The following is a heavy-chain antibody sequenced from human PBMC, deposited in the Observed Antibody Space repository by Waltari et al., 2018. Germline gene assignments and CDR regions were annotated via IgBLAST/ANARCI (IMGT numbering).Heavy chain of an antibody. V-gene: IGHV1-18*01. CDR2: ISGNTGDT. D-gene: IGHD3-22*01. CDR1: GFTLPSYG. J-gene: IGHJ3*01. CDR3: ARNPNPFYYDSPCDL. Sequence: VQLVQSESAVKKPGASVKVSCKTSGFTLPSYGFTWVRKAPGQGLAWIGWISGNTGDTNYSQEFRDRVTMTTDTSTNTVYMELRTLRSDDTALYYCARNPNPFYYDSPCDLWGQGTELTVSS.